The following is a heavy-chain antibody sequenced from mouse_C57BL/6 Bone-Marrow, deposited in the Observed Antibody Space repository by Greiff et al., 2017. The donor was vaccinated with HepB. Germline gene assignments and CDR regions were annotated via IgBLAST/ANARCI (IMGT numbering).Heavy chain of an antibody. J-gene: IGHJ2*01. V-gene: IGHV1-64*01. CDR1: GYTFTSYW. CDR3: ARRLLRPYFDY. Sequence: QVQLKQPGAELVKPGASVKLSCKASGYTFTSYWMHWVKQRPGQGLEWIGMIHPNSGSTNYNEKLKSKATLTVDKSSSTAYMQLSSLTSEDAAVYYCARRLLRPYFDYWGQGTTLTVSS. D-gene: IGHD1-2*01. CDR2: IHPNSGST.